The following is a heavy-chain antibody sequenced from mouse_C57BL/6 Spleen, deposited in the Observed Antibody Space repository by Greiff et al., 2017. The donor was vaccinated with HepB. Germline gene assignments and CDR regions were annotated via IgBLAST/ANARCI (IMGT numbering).Heavy chain of an antibody. CDR1: GFTFSNYW. V-gene: IGHV6-3*01. CDR3: TAPYAMDY. Sequence: EVKLMESGGGLVQPGGSMKLSCVASGFTFSNYWMNWVRQSPEKGLEWVAQIRLKSDNYATHYAESVKGRFTISRDDSKSSVYLQMNNLRAEDTGIYYCTAPYAMDYWGQGTSVTVSS. J-gene: IGHJ4*01. CDR2: IRLKSDNYAT.